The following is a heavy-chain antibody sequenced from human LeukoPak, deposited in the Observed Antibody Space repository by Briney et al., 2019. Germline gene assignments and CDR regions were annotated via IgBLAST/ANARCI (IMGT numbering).Heavy chain of an antibody. Sequence: SETLSLTCTVSGGSITSSNYYWGWVRQPPGTGGEWIGSFYYSGRTNYNPSLTSRVTISVDTSKNQFSLKLSSVTAADTAVYYCVYYYGSGSVEYWGQGTLVTVSS. V-gene: IGHV4-39*01. J-gene: IGHJ4*02. D-gene: IGHD3-10*01. CDR3: VYYYGSGSVEY. CDR1: GGSITSSNYY. CDR2: FYYSGRT.